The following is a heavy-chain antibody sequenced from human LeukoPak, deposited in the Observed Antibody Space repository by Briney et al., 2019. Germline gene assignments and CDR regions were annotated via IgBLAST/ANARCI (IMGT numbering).Heavy chain of an antibody. D-gene: IGHD3-22*01. J-gene: IGHJ3*02. CDR1: GFTFSSYG. CDR2: IRYDGSNK. Sequence: GGSLRLSCAASGFTFSSYGMHWVRQAPGKGLEWVAFIRYDGSNKYYADSVKGRFTISRDNSKNTLYLQMNSLRAEDTAVYYCAKVIITMIAPGAFDIWGQGTMVTVSS. CDR3: AKVIITMIAPGAFDI. V-gene: IGHV3-30*02.